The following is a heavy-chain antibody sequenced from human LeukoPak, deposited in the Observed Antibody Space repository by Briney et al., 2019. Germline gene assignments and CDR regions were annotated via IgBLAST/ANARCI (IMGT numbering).Heavy chain of an antibody. D-gene: IGHD3-10*01. CDR2: TDTSGNYI. Sequence: GGALRLSCEASGFTFSNYGMNWVRQAPGKGLEWVSFTDTSGNYIYYGDSVKGRFTISRDNARNLLFLQMNGLRAEDTAVYYCARGRSITLLRGVAMSDGFDIWGQGAMVAVSS. CDR3: ARGRSITLLRGVAMSDGFDI. V-gene: IGHV3-21*06. CDR1: GFTFSNYG. J-gene: IGHJ3*02.